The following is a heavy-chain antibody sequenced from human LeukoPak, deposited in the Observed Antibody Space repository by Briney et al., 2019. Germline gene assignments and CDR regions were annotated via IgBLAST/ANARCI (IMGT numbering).Heavy chain of an antibody. Sequence: GGSLRLSCAASGFTFDDYAMHWVRQAPGKGLEWVSGISWNSGSIGYADSVKGRFTISRDNAKNSLYLQMNSLRAEDTVLYYCAKDKASGTYFDYWGQGTLVTVSS. D-gene: IGHD1-26*01. CDR2: ISWNSGSI. CDR3: AKDKASGTYFDY. J-gene: IGHJ4*02. CDR1: GFTFDDYA. V-gene: IGHV3-9*01.